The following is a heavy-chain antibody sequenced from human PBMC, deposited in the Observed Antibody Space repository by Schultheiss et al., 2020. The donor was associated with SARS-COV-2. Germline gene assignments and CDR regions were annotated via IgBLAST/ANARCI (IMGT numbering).Heavy chain of an antibody. V-gene: IGHV3-74*01. D-gene: IGHD3-16*01. CDR1: GFTFSSYW. J-gene: IGHJ6*02. CDR3: ARAVGDKSRYYYYGMDV. Sequence: GESLKISCAASGFTFSSYWMRWVRQAPGKGLVWVSRINSDGSSTSYADSVKGRFTISRDNAKNSLYLQMNSLRAEDTAVYYCARAVGDKSRYYYYGMDVWGQGTTVTVSS. CDR2: INSDGSST.